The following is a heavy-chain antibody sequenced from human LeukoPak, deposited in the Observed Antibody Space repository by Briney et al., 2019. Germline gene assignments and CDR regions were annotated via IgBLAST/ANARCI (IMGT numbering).Heavy chain of an antibody. Sequence: SETLSLTCTVSGGSISSYYWSWIRQPPGKGLEWIGYIYYSGSTNYNPSLESRVTISVDTSKNQFSLKLSSVTAADTAVYYCASRSYYYGMDVWGQGTTVTVSS. J-gene: IGHJ6*02. CDR1: GGSISSYY. CDR2: IYYSGST. V-gene: IGHV4-59*12. CDR3: ASRSYYYGMDV.